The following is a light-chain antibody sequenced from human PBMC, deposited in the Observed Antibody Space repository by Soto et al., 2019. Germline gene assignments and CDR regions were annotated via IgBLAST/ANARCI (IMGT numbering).Light chain of an antibody. CDR1: QSLLHSDGYNY. V-gene: IGKV2-28*01. Sequence: DIVMTQSPLSLPVTPGEPASISCRSSQSLLHSDGYNYLDWFVQRTGQSPQLLIYLGSSRASGVPERLSGSGSGTDFTLKISRVEAEDVGVYYCMQALQTPLTFGGGTKVDIK. CDR3: MQALQTPLT. CDR2: LGS. J-gene: IGKJ4*01.